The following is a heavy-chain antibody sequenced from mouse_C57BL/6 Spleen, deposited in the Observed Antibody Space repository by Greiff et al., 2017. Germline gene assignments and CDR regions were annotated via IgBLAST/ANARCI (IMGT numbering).Heavy chain of an antibody. Sequence: EVKLMESGGGLVKPGGSLKLSCAASGFTFSSYAMSWVRQTPEKRLEWVATISDGGSYTYYPDNVKGRFTISRDNAKNNLYLQMSHLKSEDTAMYYCARMGYAMDYWGQGTSVTVSS. CDR2: ISDGGSYT. V-gene: IGHV5-4*03. J-gene: IGHJ4*01. CDR1: GFTFSSYA. CDR3: ARMGYAMDY.